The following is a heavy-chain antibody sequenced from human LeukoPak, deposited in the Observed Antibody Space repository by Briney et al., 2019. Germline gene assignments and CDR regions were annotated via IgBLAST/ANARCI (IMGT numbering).Heavy chain of an antibody. V-gene: IGHV4-39*01. CDR2: IYYSGST. J-gene: IGHJ4*02. CDR1: GGSISSSSYY. Sequence: SETLSLTCTVSGGSISSSSYYWGWIRQPPGKGLEWIGSIYYSGSTYYNPSLKSRVTISVDTSKNQFSLKLSSVTAADTAVYYCARLSSIAPDFDYWGQGTLVTVS. CDR3: ARLSSIAPDFDY. D-gene: IGHD6-6*01.